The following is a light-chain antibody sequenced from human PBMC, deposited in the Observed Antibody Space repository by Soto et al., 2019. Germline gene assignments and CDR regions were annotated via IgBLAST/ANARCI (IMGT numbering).Light chain of an antibody. J-gene: IGLJ1*01. V-gene: IGLV2-23*01. Sequence: QSVLTQPASVSGSPGQSITISCTGTSSDVGSYNLVSWYQQHPGKAPKLMIYEGSKRPSGVSYRFSGSRSGNTASLTISGLQAEDEADYCCCSYAGSRTNYVFGTGTKVTVL. CDR2: EGS. CDR1: SSDVGSYNL. CDR3: CSYAGSRTNYV.